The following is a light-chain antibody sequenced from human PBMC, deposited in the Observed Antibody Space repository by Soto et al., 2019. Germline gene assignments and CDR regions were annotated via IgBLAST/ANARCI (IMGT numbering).Light chain of an antibody. CDR1: QTVSSNF. CDR3: HQYGTAPYT. J-gene: IGKJ2*01. V-gene: IGKV3-20*01. Sequence: EIVLTQSPGTLSLSPGERGTLSCRASQTVSSNFLAWYQQKPGQAPRLLIHGTSNRASGIPDRFSGSGSGTDFTLTISRLEPEDFAVYYCHQYGTAPYTFGQGTKVDIK. CDR2: GTS.